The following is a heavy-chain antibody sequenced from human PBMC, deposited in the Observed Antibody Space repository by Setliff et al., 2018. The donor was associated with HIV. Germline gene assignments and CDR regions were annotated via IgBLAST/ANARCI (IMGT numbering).Heavy chain of an antibody. Sequence: ASVKVSCKASGYTSNNYGFSWVRQAPGQGLEWMGWISYNSGNTHYSQRLQDRGTMTIDTLTATVYMELTSLRSDDTAVYYCASQTGGRRAFEIWGQGTVVTVSS. CDR1: GYTSNNYG. D-gene: IGHD3-16*01. V-gene: IGHV1-18*01. CDR2: ISYNSGNT. CDR3: ASQTGGRRAFEI. J-gene: IGHJ3*02.